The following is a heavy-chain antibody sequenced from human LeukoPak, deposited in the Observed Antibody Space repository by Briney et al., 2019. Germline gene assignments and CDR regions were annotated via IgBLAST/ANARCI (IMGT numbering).Heavy chain of an antibody. CDR2: IYHSGST. CDR1: GCSISSGGYS. V-gene: IGHV4-30-2*01. D-gene: IGHD6-19*01. Sequence: SETLSLTCTVSGCSISSGGYSWSWIRQPPGKGLEWIGYIYHSGSTYYNPSLKSRVTISVDRSKNQFSLKLSSVTAADTAVYYCARDYGGWSFDYWGQGTLVTVSS. J-gene: IGHJ4*02. CDR3: ARDYGGWSFDY.